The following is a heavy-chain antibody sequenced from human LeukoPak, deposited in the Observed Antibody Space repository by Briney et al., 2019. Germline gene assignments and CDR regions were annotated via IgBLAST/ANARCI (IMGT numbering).Heavy chain of an antibody. J-gene: IGHJ4*02. V-gene: IGHV3-30*18. Sequence: PGRSLRLSCAASGFTFNYYVMHWVRQAPGKGLEWVSFISYDGSNRYYADSVKGRFTISRDNSKNTLFLQMNSLRPEDTAVYYCAKDGSIAAAGYFDFWGLGTLVTVST. CDR1: GFTFNYYV. CDR3: AKDGSIAAAGYFDF. D-gene: IGHD6-25*01. CDR2: ISYDGSNR.